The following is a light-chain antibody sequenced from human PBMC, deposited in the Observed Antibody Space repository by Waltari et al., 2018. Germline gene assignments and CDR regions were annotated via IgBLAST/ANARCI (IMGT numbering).Light chain of an antibody. Sequence: QSVLTQPPSASGTPGQRVTIPGSGSTSNIGSNLVNWYQQLPGTAPKLLIYRSDQRPSVVPGRFPGSNSGTSASLAISGLQSEDEADYYCAAWDDSLNGHWVFGGGTKVTVL. CDR1: TSNIGSNL. CDR2: RSD. V-gene: IGLV1-44*01. J-gene: IGLJ3*02. CDR3: AAWDDSLNGHWV.